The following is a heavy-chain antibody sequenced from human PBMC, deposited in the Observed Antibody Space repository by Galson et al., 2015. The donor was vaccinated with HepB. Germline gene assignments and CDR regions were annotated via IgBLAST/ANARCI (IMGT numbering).Heavy chain of an antibody. J-gene: IGHJ6*02. V-gene: IGHV3-74*01. CDR2: INSDGSIT. CDR3: ARGGTFRWGMDV. D-gene: IGHD1-26*01. Sequence: SLRLSCAVSGFTFSTYWMHWVRQAPGKGLVWVSRINSDGSITIYADSVKGRFTISRENAKNSLYLQMNSLRAGDTAVYYCARGGTFRWGMDVWGQGTTVTVSS. CDR1: GFTFSTYW.